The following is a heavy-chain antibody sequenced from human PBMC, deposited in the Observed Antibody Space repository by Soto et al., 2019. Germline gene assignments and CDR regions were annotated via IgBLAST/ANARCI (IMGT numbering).Heavy chain of an antibody. CDR2: ISGSGGST. CDR1: GFTFSSYA. Sequence: GGSLSLSCAASGFTFSSYAMSWVRQAPGKGLEWVSAISGSGGSTYYADSVKGRFTISRDNSKNTLYLQMNSLRAEDTAVYYCAKSGVLEWLFVYSDYWGQGTLVTVSS. D-gene: IGHD3-3*01. CDR3: AKSGVLEWLFVYSDY. J-gene: IGHJ4*02. V-gene: IGHV3-23*01.